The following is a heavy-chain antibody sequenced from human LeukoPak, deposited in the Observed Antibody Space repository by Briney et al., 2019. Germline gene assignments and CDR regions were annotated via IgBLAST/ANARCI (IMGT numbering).Heavy chain of an antibody. CDR2: ISGSGGST. J-gene: IGHJ4*02. CDR1: GFTFSSYA. Sequence: GGSLRLSCAASGFTFSSYAMSWVRQAPGKGLEWVSLISGSGGSTYYADSVKGRFTISRDNSKNTLYLQLNGLRTEDTALYYCAKDRLLNCRGDCYIFDYWGQGTLVTVSS. CDR3: AKDRLLNCRGDCYIFDY. D-gene: IGHD2-21*01. V-gene: IGHV3-23*01.